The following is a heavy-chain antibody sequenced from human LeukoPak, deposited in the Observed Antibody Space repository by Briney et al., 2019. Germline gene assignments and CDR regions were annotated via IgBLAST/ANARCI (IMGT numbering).Heavy chain of an antibody. CDR2: ISAYNGNT. D-gene: IGHD6-19*01. Sequence: ASVKVSCKASAYTFTSYGISWVRQAPGQGLEWMGWISAYNGNTNYAQKLQGRVTMTTDTSTSTAYMELRSLRSDDTAVYYCARVFPGAVGPPEAFDIWGQGTMVTVSS. CDR1: AYTFTSYG. CDR3: ARVFPGAVGPPEAFDI. V-gene: IGHV1-18*01. J-gene: IGHJ3*02.